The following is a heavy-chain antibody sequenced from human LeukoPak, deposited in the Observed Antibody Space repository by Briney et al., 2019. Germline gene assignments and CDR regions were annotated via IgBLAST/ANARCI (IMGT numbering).Heavy chain of an antibody. Sequence: GASVKLSCKASGYTFTSYDISWMRQATGQGLEWMGWMYPNSGNTGFAQKFQSRVTMTKNTSISTAYMELSSLRSEDTAVYYCARSSGGYGPDIDYWGQGTLVTVSS. CDR2: MYPNSGNT. J-gene: IGHJ4*02. V-gene: IGHV1-8*01. CDR1: GYTFTSYD. CDR3: ARSSGGYGPDIDY. D-gene: IGHD3-22*01.